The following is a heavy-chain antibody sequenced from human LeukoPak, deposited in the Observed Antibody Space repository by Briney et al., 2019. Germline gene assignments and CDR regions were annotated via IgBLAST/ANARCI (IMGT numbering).Heavy chain of an antibody. V-gene: IGHV4-39*01. Sequence: SETLSLTCAVSGGSISSTSYYWGWIRQPPGKGLEWIGSIYYSGSTYYNPSLKSRVTISVDTSKNQFSLKLSSVTAADTAVYDCARRPYSGNDYFDSWGQRTLVTVSS. D-gene: IGHD5-12*01. CDR1: GGSISSTSYY. CDR3: ARRPYSGNDYFDS. J-gene: IGHJ4*02. CDR2: IYYSGST.